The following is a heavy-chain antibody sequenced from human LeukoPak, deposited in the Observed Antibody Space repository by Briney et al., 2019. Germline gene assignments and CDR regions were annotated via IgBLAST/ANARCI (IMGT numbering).Heavy chain of an antibody. Sequence: ASVKVSCKAFGYTFTSYYMHWVRQAPGQGLEWMGWINPHSGDTNYAHKFQGRVTMTRDTSISIAYMELSSLKSDDTAVYYCAREGGSSYGYAYHWGQGTLATVSS. D-gene: IGHD5-18*01. V-gene: IGHV1-2*07. CDR1: GYTFTSYY. CDR3: AREGGSSYGYAYH. CDR2: INPHSGDT. J-gene: IGHJ5*02.